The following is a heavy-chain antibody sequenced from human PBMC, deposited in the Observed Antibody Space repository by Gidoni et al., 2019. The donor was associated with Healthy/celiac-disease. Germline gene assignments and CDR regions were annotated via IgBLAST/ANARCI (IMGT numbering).Heavy chain of an antibody. CDR1: GFSLSTSGIS. D-gene: IGHD6-13*01. CDR3: ARTHIAAAGRYYYYYGMDV. CDR2: IDWDDDK. Sequence: VTFRVSVPALVNPTQTLTLTCTLSGFSLSTSGISVSWIRQPPGKALEWLALIDWDDDKDYSTSLKNRLTISKDTSKNQVVLTRTNMDPVDTATYYCARTHIAAAGRYYYYYGMDVWGQGTTVTVSS. V-gene: IGHV2-70*01. J-gene: IGHJ6*02.